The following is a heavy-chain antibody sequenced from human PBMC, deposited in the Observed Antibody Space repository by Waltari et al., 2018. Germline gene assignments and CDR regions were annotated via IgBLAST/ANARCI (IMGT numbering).Heavy chain of an antibody. J-gene: IGHJ6*02. CDR2: ISYHGSNP. D-gene: IGHD5-18*01. CDR1: GFTFNIYA. CDR3: AKDRSGYSTSSYGLGV. Sequence: QVQVVESGGGVVQPGTSLRLSCAASGFTFNIYAMHWVRQAPGKGLEWVASISYHGSNPFYADSVEGRFIISRANSKNTLSLQMNGLTPEDTAVYYCAKDRSGYSTSSYGLGVWGQGTAVIVSS. V-gene: IGHV3-30*18.